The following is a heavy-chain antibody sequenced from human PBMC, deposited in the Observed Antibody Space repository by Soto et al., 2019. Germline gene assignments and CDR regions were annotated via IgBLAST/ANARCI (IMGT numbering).Heavy chain of an antibody. J-gene: IGHJ3*02. CDR3: ARTVSPRVVDAFDI. D-gene: IGHD2-15*01. V-gene: IGHV5-51*01. Sequence: GESLKISCKISGYSFTTYWIGWVRQMPGKGLEWMGIIYPDNSDTRYSPSFRGQVTISADKSINTAYLQWSSVKASDTAIYYCARTVSPRVVDAFDIWGQGTMVTVS. CDR2: IYPDNSDT. CDR1: GYSFTTYW.